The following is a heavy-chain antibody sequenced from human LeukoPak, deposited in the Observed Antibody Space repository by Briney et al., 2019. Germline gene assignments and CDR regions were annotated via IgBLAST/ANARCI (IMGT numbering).Heavy chain of an antibody. CDR1: GFTFSDYY. CDR3: ARASHDTYYYDSSGYTRDI. Sequence: PGGSLRLSCAASGFTFSDYYMSWIRQAPGKGLEWVSYISSSGSTIYYADSVKGRFTISRDNAKNSLYLQMNSLRAEDTAVYYCARASHDTYYYDSSGYTRDIWGQGTMVTVSS. CDR2: ISSSGSTI. J-gene: IGHJ3*02. V-gene: IGHV3-11*01. D-gene: IGHD3-22*01.